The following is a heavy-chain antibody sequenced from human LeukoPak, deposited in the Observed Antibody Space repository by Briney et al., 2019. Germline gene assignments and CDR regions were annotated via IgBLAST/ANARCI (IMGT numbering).Heavy chain of an antibody. CDR2: ISSSNSSI. V-gene: IGHV3-48*01. CDR1: GFTFSSYS. CDR3: ARANPRDY. D-gene: IGHD1-14*01. J-gene: IGHJ4*02. Sequence: PGGSLRLSCAASGFTFSSYSMNWVRQAPGKGLGWVSYISSSNSSIYYAGSVKGRFTISRDNAKNSLYLQMNSLRVEDTAVYYCARANPRDYWGQGTLVTVSS.